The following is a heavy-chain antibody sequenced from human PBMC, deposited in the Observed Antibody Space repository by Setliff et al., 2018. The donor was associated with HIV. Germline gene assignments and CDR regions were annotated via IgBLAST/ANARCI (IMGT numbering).Heavy chain of an antibody. J-gene: IGHJ6*02. D-gene: IGHD2-15*01. CDR2: IYPGDSDT. Sequence: GESLKISWKGSGYSFSSYWIGWVRQMPGKGLEWMGIIYPGDSDTRYSPSFQGQVTISADKSISTAYLQCSSLKASDTAMYYCARLGGICSGGSCTALAYTMDVWGQGTTVTVS. V-gene: IGHV5-51*01. CDR3: ARLGGICSGGSCTALAYTMDV. CDR1: GYSFSSYW.